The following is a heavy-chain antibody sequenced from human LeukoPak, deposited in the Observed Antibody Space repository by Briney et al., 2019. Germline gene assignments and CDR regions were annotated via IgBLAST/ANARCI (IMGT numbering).Heavy chain of an antibody. CDR1: GYTFTSYY. CDR2: INPSGGST. CDR3: ASDRGLWFGAHGYFDY. J-gene: IGHJ4*02. Sequence: GASVKVSCKASGYTFTSYYMHWVRQAPGQGLEWMGIINPSGGSTSYAQKFQGRVTMTRDTSTSTVYMELSSLRSEDTAVYYCASDRGLWFGAHGYFDYWGQGTLVTVSS. D-gene: IGHD3-10*01. V-gene: IGHV1-46*01.